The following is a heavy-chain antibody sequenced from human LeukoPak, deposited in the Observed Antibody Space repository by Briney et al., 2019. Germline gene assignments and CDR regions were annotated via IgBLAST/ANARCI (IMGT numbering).Heavy chain of an antibody. CDR3: ARDSIAAAYFDQ. CDR2: INHSGGT. Sequence: NPSETLSLTCAVYGGSFSGYYWSWIRQPPGKGLEWIGEINHSGGTNYNPSLKSRVTISVDTSKNQFSLELSSVTAADTAVYYCARDSIAAAYFDQWGQGTLVTVSS. J-gene: IGHJ4*02. D-gene: IGHD6-13*01. V-gene: IGHV4-34*01. CDR1: GGSFSGYY.